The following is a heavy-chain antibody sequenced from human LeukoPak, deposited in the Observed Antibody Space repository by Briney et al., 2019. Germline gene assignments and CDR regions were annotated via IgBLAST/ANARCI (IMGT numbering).Heavy chain of an antibody. CDR2: ISYDGSNQ. J-gene: IGHJ4*02. V-gene: IGHV3-30-3*02. CDR1: YA. CDR3: AKDRLPDGAWSFDQ. D-gene: IGHD4/OR15-4a*01. Sequence: YALHNDRHAPCKHLDHQQLISYDGSNQYYADSVKGRFTISRDNSKNTLYLQMNSLRAEDTAVYYCAKDRLPDGAWSFDQWGQGTQVTVSS.